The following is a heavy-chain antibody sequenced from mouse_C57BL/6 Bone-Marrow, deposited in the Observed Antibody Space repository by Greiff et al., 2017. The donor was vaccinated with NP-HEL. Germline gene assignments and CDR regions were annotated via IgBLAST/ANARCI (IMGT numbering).Heavy chain of an antibody. CDR1: GYTFTSYG. V-gene: IGHV1-81*01. J-gene: IGHJ2*01. CDR2: IYPRSGNT. D-gene: IGHD1-1*01. Sequence: QVQLQQSGAELARPGASVKLSCKASGYTFTSYGISWVKQRTGQGLEWIGEIYPRSGNTYYNEKFKGKATLTADKSSSTAYMELRSLTSEDSAVYFCARPNYYGSHFDYWGHGTPLTVSS. CDR3: ARPNYYGSHFDY.